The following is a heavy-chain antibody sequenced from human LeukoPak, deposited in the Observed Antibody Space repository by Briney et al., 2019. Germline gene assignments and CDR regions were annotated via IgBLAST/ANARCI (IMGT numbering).Heavy chain of an antibody. Sequence: PGGSLRLSCAASGFTFSSYGMHWVRQAPGKGLEWVAVISYDGSNKYYADSVKGRFTISRDNSKNTLYLQMNSLRAEDTAVYYCAKDGGGKRPPLYYFDYWGQGTLVTVSS. CDR3: AKDGGGKRPPLYYFDY. V-gene: IGHV3-30*18. CDR2: ISYDGSNK. CDR1: GFTFSSYG. J-gene: IGHJ4*02. D-gene: IGHD2-21*01.